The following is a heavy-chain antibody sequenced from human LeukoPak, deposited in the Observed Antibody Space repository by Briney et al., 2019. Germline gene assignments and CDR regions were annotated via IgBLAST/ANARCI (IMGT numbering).Heavy chain of an antibody. CDR2: IYYSGST. CDR3: ARARAGSMVRGVIMRSRLLFDY. V-gene: IGHV4-39*01. J-gene: IGHJ4*02. CDR1: GASFSSSTYY. D-gene: IGHD3-10*01. Sequence: SETLSLTCTVSGASFSSSTYYWGWIRQPPGKGLEWIGSIYYSGSTYYNPPLKSRVTISVDTSKNQFSLKLSSVTAADTAVYYYARARAGSMVRGVIMRSRLLFDYWGQGTLVTVSS.